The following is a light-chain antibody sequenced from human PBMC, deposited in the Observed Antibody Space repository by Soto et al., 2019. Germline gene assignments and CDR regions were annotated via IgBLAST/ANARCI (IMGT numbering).Light chain of an antibody. CDR2: KAS. CDR1: QSISSW. Sequence: DIQMTQSPSTLSASVGDRVTITCRASQSISSWLAWYQQKPGKAPKLLIYKASSLESGVPSRFSGSGSGTEFTLTISRLQPDDFATYYFQQYNSYSWTFGQGTEVEIK. V-gene: IGKV1-5*03. J-gene: IGKJ1*01. CDR3: QQYNSYSWT.